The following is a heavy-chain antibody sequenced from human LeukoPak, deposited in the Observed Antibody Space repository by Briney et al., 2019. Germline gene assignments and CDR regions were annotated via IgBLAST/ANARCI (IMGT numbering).Heavy chain of an antibody. Sequence: GGSLRLSCAASGFTFSTYGMSWVRPAPGKGLEWVSAISDSGGSTYYADSVKGRFTISRDNSKNTLYLQMNSLRAEDTAVYYCAKGGRTWYFFDYWGQGTLVTVSS. CDR2: ISDSGGST. V-gene: IGHV3-23*01. D-gene: IGHD2-15*01. CDR1: GFTFSTYG. CDR3: AKGGRTWYFFDY. J-gene: IGHJ4*02.